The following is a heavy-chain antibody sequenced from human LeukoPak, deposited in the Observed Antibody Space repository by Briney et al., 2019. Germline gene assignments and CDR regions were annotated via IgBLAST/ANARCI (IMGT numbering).Heavy chain of an antibody. J-gene: IGHJ4*02. Sequence: SETLSLTCTVSGGSISSSSYYWGWIRQPPGKGLEWIGSIYYSGSTYYNPSLKSRVTMSVDTSKNQFSLKLTSVSAADTAVYYCARVGQLGIYYFDYWGQGTLVTVSS. V-gene: IGHV4-39*07. D-gene: IGHD1-1*01. CDR2: IYYSGST. CDR1: GGSISSSSYY. CDR3: ARVGQLGIYYFDY.